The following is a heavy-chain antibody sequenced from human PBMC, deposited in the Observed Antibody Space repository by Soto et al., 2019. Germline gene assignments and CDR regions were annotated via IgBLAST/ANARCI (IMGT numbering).Heavy chain of an antibody. CDR2: VYFSGST. V-gene: IGHV4-39*01. Sequence: PGKGLSWIGSVYFSGSTYYNQSLRSRVTISVDTSKNQFSLKLNSVTAADTAVYYFFFFQAEDGIRGLCNVLAFLLNGSSDL. J-gene: IGHJ2*01. D-gene: IGHD1-1*01. CDR3: FFFQAEDGIRGLCNVLAFLLNGSSDL.